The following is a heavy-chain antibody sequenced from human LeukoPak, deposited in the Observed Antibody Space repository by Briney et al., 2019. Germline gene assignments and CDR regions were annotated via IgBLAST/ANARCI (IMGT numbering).Heavy chain of an antibody. V-gene: IGHV3-33*01. CDR3: ARGHDSSGYYSRYYYYGMDV. D-gene: IGHD3-22*01. CDR1: GFTLSSHG. J-gene: IGHJ6*02. CDR2: IWSDGSNK. Sequence: GGSLRLSCAASGFTLSSHGMHWVRQAPGKGLEWVAVIWSDGSNKYYADSVKGRFTISRDNSKNTLYLQMNSLRAEDTAVYYCARGHDSSGYYSRYYYYGMDVWGQGTTVTVSS.